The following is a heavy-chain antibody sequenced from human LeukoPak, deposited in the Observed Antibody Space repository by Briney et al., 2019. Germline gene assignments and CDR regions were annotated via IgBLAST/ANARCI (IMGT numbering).Heavy chain of an antibody. CDR1: GFIFNIYV. CDR2: ISDSGTST. D-gene: IGHD2-2*01. J-gene: IGHJ3*02. V-gene: IGHV3-23*01. Sequence: PGGSQRLSCAASGFIFNIYVMSWVRQAPGKGLEWVSGISDSGTSTYYADSVKGHFTISRDNSKNTLYLEMNSLRAEDTAVYYCAKDRRCSSTTCFDAFDIWGQGTMVTVSS. CDR3: AKDRRCSSTTCFDAFDI.